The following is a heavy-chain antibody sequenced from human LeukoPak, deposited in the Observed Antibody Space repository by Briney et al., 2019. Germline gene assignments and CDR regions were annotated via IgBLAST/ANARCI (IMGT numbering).Heavy chain of an antibody. V-gene: IGHV3-30*02. CDR3: AKGGAYYDFWLAF. Sequence: PGGSLRLSCAASGFTFSSYGMHWVRQAPGKGLEWVAFIRYDGSNKYYADSVKGRFTISRDNSKNTLYPQMNSLRAEDTAVYYCAKGGAYYDFWLAFWGQGTMVTVSS. D-gene: IGHD3-3*01. J-gene: IGHJ3*01. CDR1: GFTFSSYG. CDR2: IRYDGSNK.